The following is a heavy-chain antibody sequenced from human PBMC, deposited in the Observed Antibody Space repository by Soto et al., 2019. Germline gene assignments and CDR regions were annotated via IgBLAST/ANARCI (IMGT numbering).Heavy chain of an antibody. D-gene: IGHD2-15*01. CDR2: ISYDGSNK. V-gene: IGHV3-30-3*01. CDR3: ARDEGRYCSGGSCYPAPFDY. CDR1: GFTFSSYA. J-gene: IGHJ4*02. Sequence: QVQLVESGGGVVQPGRSLRLSCAASGFTFSSYAMHWVRQAPGKGLEWVAVISYDGSNKYYADSVKGRFTISRDNSKNTLYLQMNSLRAEDTAAYYCARDEGRYCSGGSCYPAPFDYWGQGTLVTVSS.